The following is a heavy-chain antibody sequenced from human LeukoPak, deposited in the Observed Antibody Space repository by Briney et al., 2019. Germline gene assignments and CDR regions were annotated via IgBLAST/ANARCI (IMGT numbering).Heavy chain of an antibody. D-gene: IGHD3-3*01. CDR2: ISGSGGST. Sequence: GGSLELSCAAPGFHFNHFAMSWGRPAPGKGLEWVSAISGSGGSTYYADSVKGRFTISRDNSKNTLYLQMNSLRAEDTAVYYCAKAPTGFLEWLLFDYWGQGTLVTVSS. CDR3: AKAPTGFLEWLLFDY. CDR1: GFHFNHFA. V-gene: IGHV3-23*01. J-gene: IGHJ4*02.